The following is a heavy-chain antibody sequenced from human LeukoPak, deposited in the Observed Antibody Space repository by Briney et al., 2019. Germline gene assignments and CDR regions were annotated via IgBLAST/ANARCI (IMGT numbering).Heavy chain of an antibody. CDR3: ARGGYDYVWGSYRPVHFDY. CDR2: IYYSGST. Sequence: SQTLSLTCTVSGGSISSGGYYWSWIRQHPGKGLEWIGYIYYSGSTYYIPSLKSRVTISVDTSKNQFSLKLSSVTAADTAVYYCARGGYDYVWGSYRPVHFDYWGQGTLDTVSS. D-gene: IGHD3-16*02. V-gene: IGHV4-31*03. J-gene: IGHJ4*02. CDR1: GGSISSGGYY.